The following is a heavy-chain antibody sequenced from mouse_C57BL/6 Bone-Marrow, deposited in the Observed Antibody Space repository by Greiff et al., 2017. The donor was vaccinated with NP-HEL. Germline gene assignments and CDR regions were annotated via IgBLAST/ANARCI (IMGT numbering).Heavy chain of an antibody. V-gene: IGHV1-50*01. Sequence: QVQLQQPGAELVKPGASVKLSCKASGYTFTSYWMQWVKQRPGQGLEWIGEIDPSDSYTNYNQKFKGKATLTVDTSSSTAYMQLSSLTSEDSAVYYCARFYDGYYVYAMDYWGQGTSVTVSS. J-gene: IGHJ4*01. CDR2: IDPSDSYT. D-gene: IGHD2-3*01. CDR1: GYTFTSYW. CDR3: ARFYDGYYVYAMDY.